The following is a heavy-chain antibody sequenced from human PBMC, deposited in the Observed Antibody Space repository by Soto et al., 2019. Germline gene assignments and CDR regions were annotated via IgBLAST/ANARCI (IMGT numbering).Heavy chain of an antibody. J-gene: IGHJ3*02. CDR1: GYTFTSYG. CDR2: ISAYNGNT. D-gene: IGHD1-26*01. Sequence: QVQLVQSGAEVKKPGASVKVSCKASGYTFTSYGISWVRQAPGQGLEWMGWISAYNGNTNYAQKRQGKATMTTDTSTSTADMELRSLRSADTAVYYCASKVGIAGRHDAFDIWGQGTMVTVSS. CDR3: ASKVGIAGRHDAFDI. V-gene: IGHV1-18*01.